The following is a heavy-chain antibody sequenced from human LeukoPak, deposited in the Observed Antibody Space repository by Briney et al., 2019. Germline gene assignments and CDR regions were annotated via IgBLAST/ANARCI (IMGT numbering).Heavy chain of an antibody. J-gene: IGHJ3*02. CDR1: GFTFSSYW. V-gene: IGHV3-74*01. CDR3: ARAYSSSWYNACDI. CDR2: INGEGSIT. D-gene: IGHD6-13*01. Sequence: GGSLRLPCAASGFTFSSYWMHWVRQAPGKGLVWVSRINGEGSITNYVDSVKGRFTISRDNAKNTLYLQMYSLRVEDTAVYYCARAYSSSWYNACDIWGQGTLVAVSS.